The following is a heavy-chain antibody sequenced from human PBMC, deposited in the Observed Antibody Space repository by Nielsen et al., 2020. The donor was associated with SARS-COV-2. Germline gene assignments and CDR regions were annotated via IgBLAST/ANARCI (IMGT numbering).Heavy chain of an antibody. D-gene: IGHD2-2*01. Sequence: GESLKISCAASGFTFSSYSMNWVRRAPGKGLEWVAVIWYDGSNKYYADSVKGRFTISRDNSKNTLYLQMNSLRAEDTAAYYCARDEDYCSSTSCYPGFDPWGQGTLVTVSS. J-gene: IGHJ5*02. V-gene: IGHV3-33*08. CDR3: ARDEDYCSSTSCYPGFDP. CDR1: GFTFSSYS. CDR2: IWYDGSNK.